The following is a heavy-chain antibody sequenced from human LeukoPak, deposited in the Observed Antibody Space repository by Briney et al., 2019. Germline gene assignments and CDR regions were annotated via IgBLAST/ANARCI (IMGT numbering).Heavy chain of an antibody. CDR3: ATDRNSGKYYDY. V-gene: IGHV3-23*03. CDR1: GFTFSGYA. CDR2: IFASGSTT. J-gene: IGHJ4*02. D-gene: IGHD1-26*01. Sequence: PGGSLRLSCAASGFTFSGYAMNWVRQAPGKGLEWVSLIFASGSTTKYADSVKGRFTISRDNSKNTLYLQMNSLRAEDTAVYYCATDRNSGKYYDYWGQGTLVTVSS.